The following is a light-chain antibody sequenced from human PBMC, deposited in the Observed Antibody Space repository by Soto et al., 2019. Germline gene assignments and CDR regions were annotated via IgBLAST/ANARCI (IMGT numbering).Light chain of an antibody. Sequence: DIQRTQSPSSLSTSVGDRVTITCRASQSITNYLNWYQQKPGRVPKLLIYAASRLQSGVPSRFSGSGSGTDFTLTISSLQPEDFATYYCQQSYSTPWTFGQGTKVEIK. V-gene: IGKV1-39*01. CDR1: QSITNY. J-gene: IGKJ1*01. CDR2: AAS. CDR3: QQSYSTPWT.